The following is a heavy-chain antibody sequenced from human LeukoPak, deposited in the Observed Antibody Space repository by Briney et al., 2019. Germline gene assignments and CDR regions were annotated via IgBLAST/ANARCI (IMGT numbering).Heavy chain of an antibody. CDR1: GFYFGGHA. Sequence: GGSLRLSCVASGFYFGGHAMHWLRQAPGKGLEWVAYITYGSDTIYYADSVKGRFTVSRDNAKNSLYLQMNSLRAEDTAVYYCARDFTGGYDFWSGDPRGGWFDPWGQGTLVTVSS. V-gene: IGHV3-48*04. D-gene: IGHD3-3*01. J-gene: IGHJ5*02. CDR2: ITYGSDTI. CDR3: ARDFTGGYDFWSGDPRGGWFDP.